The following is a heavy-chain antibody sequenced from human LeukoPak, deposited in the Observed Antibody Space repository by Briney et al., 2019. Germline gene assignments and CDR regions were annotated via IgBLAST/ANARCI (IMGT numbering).Heavy chain of an antibody. J-gene: IGHJ4*02. CDR2: IGSSGPDT. CDR1: GFTLSTYA. V-gene: IGHV3-23*01. CDR3: GRDRRLDY. Sequence: PGGSLRLSCAASGFTLSTYAMSWLRQAPGKGLEWVSGIGSSGPDTYYADSVKGRFTMSRDNSRNVLFLQMDSLKAEDTAIYYCGRDRRLDYWGQGTLVTVS.